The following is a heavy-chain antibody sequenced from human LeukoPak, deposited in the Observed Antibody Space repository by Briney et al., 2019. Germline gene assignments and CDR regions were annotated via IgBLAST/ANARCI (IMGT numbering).Heavy chain of an antibody. CDR3: AKSSHGGFYFDY. Sequence: GGSLRLSCAASGFTLRSYAMSWVPQAPGKGLEWVLAISGSGGSTYYADSVKGRFTISRDNSKNTLYLQMNSPTAKDTAVYDCAKSSHGGFYFDYWGQGTLVTVSS. J-gene: IGHJ4*02. CDR2: ISGSGGST. CDR1: GFTLRSYA. D-gene: IGHD6-25*01. V-gene: IGHV3-23*01.